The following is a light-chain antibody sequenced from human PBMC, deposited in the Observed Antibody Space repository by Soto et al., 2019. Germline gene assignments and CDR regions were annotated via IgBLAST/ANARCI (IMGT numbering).Light chain of an antibody. CDR3: QQSFVSPWT. CDR1: QNIHKY. Sequence: DIQMTQSPSSLSASVGDRVTISCRASQNIHKYLNWYQQRPGKAPNLLVYEATSLETGVSSKFSGSGSGTEFTLSINRLQPEDFATYYCQQSFVSPWTFGQGT. V-gene: IGKV1-39*01. J-gene: IGKJ1*01. CDR2: EAT.